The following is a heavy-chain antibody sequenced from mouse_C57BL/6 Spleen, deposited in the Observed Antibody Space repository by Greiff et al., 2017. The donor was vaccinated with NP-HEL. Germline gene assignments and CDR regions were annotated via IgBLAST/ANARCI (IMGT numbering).Heavy chain of an antibody. CDR1: GYTFTDYY. D-gene: IGHD3-3*01. CDR2: INPNNGGT. CDR3: APGLDY. J-gene: IGHJ4*01. V-gene: IGHV1-26*01. Sequence: VQLQQSGPELVKPGASVKISCKASGYTFTDYYMNWVKQSHGKSLEWIGDINPNNGGTSYNQKFKGKATLTVDKSSSTAYMELRSLTSEDSAVYYCAPGLDYWGQGTSVTVSS.